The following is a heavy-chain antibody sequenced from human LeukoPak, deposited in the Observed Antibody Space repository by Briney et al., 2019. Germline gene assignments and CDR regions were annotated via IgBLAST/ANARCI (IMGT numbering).Heavy chain of an antibody. Sequence: SETLSLTCTVSGGSISSYYWSWIRQPAGKGLEWIGRIYTSGSTNYNPSLKSRVTMSVDTSKNQFSLKLSSVTAADTAVYHCARDRDYYDSSGYYDHAAFDIWGQGTMVTVSS. V-gene: IGHV4-4*07. D-gene: IGHD3-22*01. CDR2: IYTSGST. J-gene: IGHJ3*02. CDR3: ARDRDYYDSSGYYDHAAFDI. CDR1: GGSISSYY.